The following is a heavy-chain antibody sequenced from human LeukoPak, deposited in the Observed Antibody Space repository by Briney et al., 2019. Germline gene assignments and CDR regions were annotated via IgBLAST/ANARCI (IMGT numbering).Heavy chain of an antibody. D-gene: IGHD3-22*01. CDR1: GYTFTGYY. CDR3: ARDALSYYYDSSGYGNWFDP. Sequence: ASVKVSCKASGYTFTGYYMHWVRQAPGQGLEWMGWINPNSGGTNYAQKFQGRVTITRDTSISTAYMELSRLRSDDTAVYYCARDALSYYYDSSGYGNWFDPWGQGTLVTVSS. CDR2: INPNSGGT. J-gene: IGHJ5*02. V-gene: IGHV1-2*02.